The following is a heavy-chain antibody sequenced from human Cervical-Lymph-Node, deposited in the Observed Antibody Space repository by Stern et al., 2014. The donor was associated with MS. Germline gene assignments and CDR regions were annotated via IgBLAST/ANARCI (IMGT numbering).Heavy chain of an antibody. D-gene: IGHD2-21*02. CDR3: ATHRGRVTYYYGMDV. V-gene: IGHV1-24*01. CDR1: GDTLSEIS. CDR2: FDPQHGET. Sequence: QVQLVQSGAEVKKPGASVKVFFKVSGDTLSEISTHWVRQAPGKGLEWMGGFDPQHGETLYAQKFQGRVTMAEDRSTDTAYMELSSLRSEDTAMYYCATHRGRVTYYYGMDVWGQGTTVTVSS. J-gene: IGHJ6*02.